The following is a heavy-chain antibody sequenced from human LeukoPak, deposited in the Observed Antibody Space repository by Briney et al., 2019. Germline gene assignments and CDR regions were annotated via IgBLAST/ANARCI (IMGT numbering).Heavy chain of an antibody. CDR3: ASQYTSSRIFDD. CDR2: ISSSSTYI. D-gene: IGHD6-13*01. CDR1: GFTFSRHW. Sequence: PGGSLRLSCAASGFTFSRHWMYWVRQAPGKGLEWVPSISSSSTYIYYADSVKGRFTVSRDNAKNSLYLQMNSLRAEDTAVYFCASQYTSSRIFDDWGQGTLVTVSS. V-gene: IGHV3-21*01. J-gene: IGHJ4*02.